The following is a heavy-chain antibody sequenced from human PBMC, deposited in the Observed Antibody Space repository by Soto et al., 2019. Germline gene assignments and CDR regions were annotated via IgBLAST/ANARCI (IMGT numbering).Heavy chain of an antibody. CDR3: ARGWIQYDY. J-gene: IGHJ4*02. D-gene: IGHD5-18*01. V-gene: IGHV4-30-4*01. CDR2: IFYSGST. CDR1: GGSISSGDYY. Sequence: TSETLSLTCTVSGGSISSGDYYWSWIRQPPGKGLEWIGYIFYSGSTYYNPSLKSRVTMSVDTSKNQFSLRLSSVTAADTAVYYCARGWIQYDYWGRGTLVTVSS.